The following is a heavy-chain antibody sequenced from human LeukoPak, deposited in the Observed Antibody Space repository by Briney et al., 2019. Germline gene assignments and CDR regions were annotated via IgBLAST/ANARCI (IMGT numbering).Heavy chain of an antibody. V-gene: IGHV1-2*02. CDR2: INPNSGGT. Sequence: ASVKVSCKASGYTFTGYYMHWVRQAPGQGLEWMGWINPNSGGTNYAQKFQGRVTMTRNTSIITAYMELSGLRSDDTAVYYCARDRVAYSGYYYGMDVWGQGTTVTVSS. CDR3: ARDRVAYSGYYYGMDV. J-gene: IGHJ6*02. D-gene: IGHD5-12*01. CDR1: GYTFTGYY.